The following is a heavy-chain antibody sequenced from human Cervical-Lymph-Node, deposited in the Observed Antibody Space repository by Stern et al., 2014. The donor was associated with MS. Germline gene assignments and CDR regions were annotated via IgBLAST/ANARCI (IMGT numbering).Heavy chain of an antibody. CDR2: IDPSGGST. V-gene: IGHV1-46*01. Sequence: QMQLVQSGAEVKKPGASVKVSCKASGYTFTRYYLHWVRQAPGQGLEWMGVIDPSGGSTTYAQKFQGRVTMTRDASTSTVYMELSSLRSEDTAVYYCAAYGSGSYYYFDYWGQGTLVTVSS. CDR3: AAYGSGSYYYFDY. J-gene: IGHJ4*02. CDR1: GYTFTRYY. D-gene: IGHD3-10*01.